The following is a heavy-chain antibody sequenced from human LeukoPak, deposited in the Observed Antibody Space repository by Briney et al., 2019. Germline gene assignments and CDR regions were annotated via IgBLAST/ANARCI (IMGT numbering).Heavy chain of an antibody. Sequence: GRSLRLSCAASGFTFSNYAMHWVRQPPGKGLEWVAIIWYDGSYKYYADSVKGRFTISRDNSKNTLYLQMNSLRAEDSAVYYCAKERCSGGSCYIFDYWGQGTLVTVSS. CDR1: GFTFSNYA. V-gene: IGHV3-33*06. CDR2: IWYDGSYK. J-gene: IGHJ4*02. CDR3: AKERCSGGSCYIFDY. D-gene: IGHD2-15*01.